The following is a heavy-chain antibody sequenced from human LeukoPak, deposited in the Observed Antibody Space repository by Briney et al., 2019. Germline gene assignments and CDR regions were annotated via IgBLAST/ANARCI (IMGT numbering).Heavy chain of an antibody. Sequence: SETLSLTCTVSGASISSYYWSWIRQPPGKGLKWIGYIYSRGSTHYNPSLKSRVTISVDTSKNQFSLKLSSVTAADTAVYYCASGPYPAAGTDHQFDYWGQGTLVTVSS. D-gene: IGHD6-13*01. CDR3: ASGPYPAAGTDHQFDY. V-gene: IGHV4-59*01. CDR2: IYSRGST. J-gene: IGHJ4*02. CDR1: GASISSYY.